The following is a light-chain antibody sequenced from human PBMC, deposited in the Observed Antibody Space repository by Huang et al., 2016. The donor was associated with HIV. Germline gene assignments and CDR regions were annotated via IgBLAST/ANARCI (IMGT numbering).Light chain of an antibody. V-gene: IGKV1-39*01. CDR1: QSISRY. Sequence: DIQMTQSPSSLSASVGDRVTITCRASQSISRYVNWYQHEPGKAPELLIYASSSLQSGVPSRFSGSGSGTDVSLTISGLQPEDYATYYCQQGYSTPTFGQGTKVEMK. J-gene: IGKJ1*01. CDR3: QQGYSTPT. CDR2: ASS.